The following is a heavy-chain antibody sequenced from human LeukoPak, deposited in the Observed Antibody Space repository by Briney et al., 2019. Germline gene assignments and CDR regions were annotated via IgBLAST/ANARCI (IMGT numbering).Heavy chain of an antibody. Sequence: GGSLRLSCAASGFIISSYAMSWVRQAPGKGLEWVSTISDTGGYTYYADSVKGRFTISRDNSKNTLYLQMESLRAEDTAVYYCAEVVEVDYWGQGTLVTVSS. D-gene: IGHD2-15*01. CDR3: AEVVEVDY. CDR1: GFIISSYA. J-gene: IGHJ4*02. V-gene: IGHV3-23*01. CDR2: ISDTGGYT.